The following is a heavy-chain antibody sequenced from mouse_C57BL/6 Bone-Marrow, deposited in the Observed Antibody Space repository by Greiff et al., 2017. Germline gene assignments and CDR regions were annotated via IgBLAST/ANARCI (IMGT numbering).Heavy chain of an antibody. CDR1: GYTFTDYN. CDR3: AIGGYDDYAMDY. Sequence: VQLQQSGPELVKPGASVKMSCKASGYTFTDYNMHWVKQSHGKSLEWIGYINPNNGGTSYNQTFKGKATLTVNKSSSTAYMELRSLTSEDSAVYYCAIGGYDDYAMDYWGQGTSVTVSS. J-gene: IGHJ4*01. CDR2: INPNNGGT. V-gene: IGHV1-22*01. D-gene: IGHD2-2*01.